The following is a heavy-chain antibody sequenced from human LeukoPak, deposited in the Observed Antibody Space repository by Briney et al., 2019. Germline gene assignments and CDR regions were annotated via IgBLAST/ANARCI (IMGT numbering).Heavy chain of an antibody. CDR2: IRYDGSNK. V-gene: IGHV3-30*02. CDR1: GFTFSSYG. CDR3: AKDSFGGSGMLMYYFDY. Sequence: GGSLRLSCPASGFTFSSYGVHWFRQAPAKGLEWVAFIRYDGSNKYYADSVKGRFIISRDNSKNTLYLQMNSLRAEDTAVYYCAKDSFGGSGMLMYYFDYWGQGTLVTVSS. D-gene: IGHD3-10*01. J-gene: IGHJ4*02.